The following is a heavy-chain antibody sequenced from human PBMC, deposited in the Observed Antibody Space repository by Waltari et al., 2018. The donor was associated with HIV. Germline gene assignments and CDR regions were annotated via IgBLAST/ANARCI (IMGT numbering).Heavy chain of an antibody. V-gene: IGHV4-59*01. Sequence: QVQLQESGPGVVKPSETLFLTCSVSPTYYWSWIRQPPGKGLEWIGYFFYGGSSNYNPSLKSRVKMSLDTSMNQFSLEMTSVTAADTAVYYCARDRDGYNNVDYWGQGTLVTVSS. CDR3: ARDRDGYNNVDY. J-gene: IGHJ4*02. CDR2: FFYGGSS. D-gene: IGHD5-12*01. CDR1: PTYY.